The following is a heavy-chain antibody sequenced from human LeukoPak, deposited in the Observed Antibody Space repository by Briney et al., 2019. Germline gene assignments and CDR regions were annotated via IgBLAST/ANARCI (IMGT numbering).Heavy chain of an antibody. V-gene: IGHV3-74*01. CDR1: GFTFSSYW. D-gene: IGHD2-2*01. CDR3: ARESPVGCTSTSCYIDY. CDR2: INSDGSST. Sequence: GGSLRLSCAASGFTFSSYWMHWVRQAPGKGLVWVSRINSDGSSTSYADSVKGRFTISRDNAKNTLYLQMNSLRAEDTAVYYCARESPVGCTSTSCYIDYWGQGTLVTVSS. J-gene: IGHJ4*02.